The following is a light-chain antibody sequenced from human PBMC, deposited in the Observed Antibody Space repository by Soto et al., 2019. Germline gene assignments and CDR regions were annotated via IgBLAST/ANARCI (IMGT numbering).Light chain of an antibody. CDR2: SAS. J-gene: IGKJ4*01. V-gene: IGKV1-5*01. CDR1: QSISTW. CDR3: HQYDGN. Sequence: DIQMTQSHSTLSASVGDRVIITCRASQSISTWLAGYQQKPGEGPKLLIYSASTYQSGVPSRFRGSGYGKEFNLNMSGLEPDDFAPCYCHQYDGNFGGGTRVEIK.